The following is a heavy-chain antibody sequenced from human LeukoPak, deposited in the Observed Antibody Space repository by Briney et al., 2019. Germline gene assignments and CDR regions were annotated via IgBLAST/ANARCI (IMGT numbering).Heavy chain of an antibody. J-gene: IGHJ4*02. V-gene: IGHV3-74*01. Sequence: GGSLRLSCAASGFTFSSYWMHWVRQAPGKGLVWVSRIDPEGSNTNYADSVKGRFTISRDNAKNTVDLQMISLRDEDTSVYYCVRSHYFAGSGYYYDYWGQGTLVTVSS. D-gene: IGHD3-22*01. CDR1: GFTFSSYW. CDR2: IDPEGSNT. CDR3: VRSHYFAGSGYYYDY.